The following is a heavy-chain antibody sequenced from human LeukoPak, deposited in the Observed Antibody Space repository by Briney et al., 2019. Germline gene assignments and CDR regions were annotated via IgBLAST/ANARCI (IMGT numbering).Heavy chain of an antibody. Sequence: ASVKVSCKASGYTFIGYYMHWVRQAPGQGLEWMGWINPNSGGTNYAQKFQGRVTMTRDTSISTAYMELSRLKSDDTAVYYCAPVYSSSWCMEGHEYFQHWGQGTLVTVSS. CDR1: GYTFIGYY. CDR2: INPNSGGT. J-gene: IGHJ1*01. CDR3: APVYSSSWCMEGHEYFQH. V-gene: IGHV1-2*02. D-gene: IGHD6-13*01.